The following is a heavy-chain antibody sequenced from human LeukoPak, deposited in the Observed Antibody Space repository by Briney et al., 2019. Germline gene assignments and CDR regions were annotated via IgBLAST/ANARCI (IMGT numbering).Heavy chain of an antibody. CDR1: GGSIGSRAYY. J-gene: IGHJ3*02. Sequence: PSETLSLTCTVSGGSIGSRAYYWSWIRQPAGKGLEYIGRIYTDGSRNHNPSLKSRVTISVDTSKNQFSLKLSSVTAADTAVYYCARHWPRIAFDIWGQGTMVTVSS. CDR2: IYTDGSR. D-gene: IGHD2-15*01. V-gene: IGHV4-61*02. CDR3: ARHWPRIAFDI.